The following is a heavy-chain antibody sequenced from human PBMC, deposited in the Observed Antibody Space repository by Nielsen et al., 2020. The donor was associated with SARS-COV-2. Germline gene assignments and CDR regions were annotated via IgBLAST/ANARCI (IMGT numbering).Heavy chain of an antibody. D-gene: IGHD3-3*01. V-gene: IGHV1-46*01. CDR3: ARETPTITIFGVVNSGWDY. Sequence: WVRQAPGQGLEWMGIINPSGGSTSYAQKFQGRVTITADESTSTAYMELSSLRSEDTAVYYCARETPTITIFGVVNSGWDYWGQGTLVTVSS. J-gene: IGHJ4*02. CDR2: INPSGGST.